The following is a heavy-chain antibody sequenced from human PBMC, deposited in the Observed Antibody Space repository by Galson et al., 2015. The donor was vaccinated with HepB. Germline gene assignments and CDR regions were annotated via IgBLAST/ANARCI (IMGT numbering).Heavy chain of an antibody. J-gene: IGHJ4*02. CDR1: GGSFSGYY. CDR2: INHSGST. D-gene: IGHD4-17*01. Sequence: ETLSLTCAVYGGSFSGYYWSWIRQPPGKGLEWIGEINHSGSTNYNPSLKSRVTISVDTSKNQFSLKLSSVTAADTAVYYCARGRNTVTKANDYWGQGTLVTVSS. CDR3: ARGRNTVTKANDY. V-gene: IGHV4-34*01.